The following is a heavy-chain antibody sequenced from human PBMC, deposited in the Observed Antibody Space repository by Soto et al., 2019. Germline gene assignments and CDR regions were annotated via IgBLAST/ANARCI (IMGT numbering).Heavy chain of an antibody. Sequence: QVQLVESGGGVVQPGRSLRLSCAASGFTFSSYGMHWVRQAPGKGLEWVAVISYDGSNKYYADSVKGRFTISRDNSKNTLYLQMNSLRAEDTAAYYCAKAYYYGSGSYTYYYYGMDVWGQGTTVTVSS. CDR2: ISYDGSNK. CDR1: GFTFSSYG. CDR3: AKAYYYGSGSYTYYYYGMDV. V-gene: IGHV3-30*18. D-gene: IGHD3-10*01. J-gene: IGHJ6*02.